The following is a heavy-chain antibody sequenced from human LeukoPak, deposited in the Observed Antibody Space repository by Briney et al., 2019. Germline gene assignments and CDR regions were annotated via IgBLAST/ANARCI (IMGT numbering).Heavy chain of an antibody. D-gene: IGHD4-17*01. Sequence: PGESLKISCRGSGYSYTNYWIGWVRQMPGKGLEWMGIIYPGDSDTRYSPSFQGQVTISADKSISAAYLQWSSLTASDTAMYYCARADYGDYVQLRYFDLWGRGTLVTVSS. CDR2: IYPGDSDT. J-gene: IGHJ2*01. V-gene: IGHV5-51*01. CDR1: GYSYTNYW. CDR3: ARADYGDYVQLRYFDL.